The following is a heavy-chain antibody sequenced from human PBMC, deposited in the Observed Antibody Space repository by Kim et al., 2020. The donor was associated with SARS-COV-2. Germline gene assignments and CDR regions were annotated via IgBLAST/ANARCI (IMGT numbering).Heavy chain of an antibody. CDR3: ARGLRYYTDSSGDYDY. CDR1: GGSFSGYY. D-gene: IGHD3-22*01. V-gene: IGHV4-34*01. J-gene: IGHJ4*01. Sequence: SETLSLTCAVYGGSFSGYYWSWIRQPPGKGLEWIGEINHSGSTNYNPSLKSRVTISVDTSKNQFSLKLSSVTAADTAVYYCARGLRYYTDSSGDYDYWG. CDR2: INHSGST.